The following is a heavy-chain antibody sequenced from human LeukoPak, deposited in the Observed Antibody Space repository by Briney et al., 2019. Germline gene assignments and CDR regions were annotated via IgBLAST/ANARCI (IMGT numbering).Heavy chain of an antibody. CDR2: IYYTGST. CDR1: GGSISSYY. D-gene: IGHD6-13*01. Sequence: SETLSLTCTVSGGSISSYYWSWIRQPPGKGLEWIGYIYYTGSTNYNPSLKSRVTISVDTSKNQFSLKLNSVTAADTAVYYCARSAGSSSWYDGLDPWGQGTLVTVSS. V-gene: IGHV4-59*01. J-gene: IGHJ5*02. CDR3: ARSAGSSSWYDGLDP.